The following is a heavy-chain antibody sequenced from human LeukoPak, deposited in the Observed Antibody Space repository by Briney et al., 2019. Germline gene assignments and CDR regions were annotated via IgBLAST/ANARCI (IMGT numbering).Heavy chain of an antibody. J-gene: IGHJ3*02. CDR3: ASSPPRGYGDPDAFDI. D-gene: IGHD4-17*01. Sequence: PSETLSLTCTVSGGSISSSSYDWGWIRQPPGKGLEWIGSIYYSGSTYYNPSLKSRVTISVDTSKNQFSLKLSSVTAADTAVYYCASSPPRGYGDPDAFDIWGQGTMVTVSS. CDR2: IYYSGST. V-gene: IGHV4-39*07. CDR1: GGSISSSSYD.